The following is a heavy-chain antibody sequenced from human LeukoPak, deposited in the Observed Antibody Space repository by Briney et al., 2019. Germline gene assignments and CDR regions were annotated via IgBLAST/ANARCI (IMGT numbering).Heavy chain of an antibody. CDR2: IYTSGST. CDR3: AREDHYHSSSFDY. CDR1: GGSISSGSYY. Sequence: SETLSLTCTVSGGSISSGSYYWSWIRQPAGKGLEWIGHIYTSGSTNYNPSLKSQVTISVDTSKNRFSLKLSSVTAADTAVYYCAREDHYHSSSFDYWGQGTLVTVSS. V-gene: IGHV4-61*09. D-gene: IGHD6-13*01. J-gene: IGHJ4*02.